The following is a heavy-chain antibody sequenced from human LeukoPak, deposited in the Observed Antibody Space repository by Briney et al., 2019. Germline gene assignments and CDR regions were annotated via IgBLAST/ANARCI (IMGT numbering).Heavy chain of an antibody. V-gene: IGHV4-39*01. D-gene: IGHD6-19*01. J-gene: IGHJ5*02. CDR3: ARLRTAVAGTNWFDP. CDR1: GGSISSSSYY. CDR2: IYYSGST. Sequence: SETLSLTCTVSGGSISSSSYYWGWIRQPPGKGLEWIGSIYYSGSTYYNPSLKSRVTISVDTSKNQFSLKLSSVTAADTAVYYCARLRTAVAGTNWFDPWGQGTLVTVSS.